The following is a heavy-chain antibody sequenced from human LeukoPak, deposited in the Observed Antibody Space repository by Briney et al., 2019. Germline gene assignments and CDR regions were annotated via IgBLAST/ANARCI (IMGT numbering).Heavy chain of an antibody. Sequence: GGSLRLSCTAAGFTFSSYGMSWVRQAPGKGLEWVSGISGSGDRRYHADSVKGRFTISRDKSKNMLYLQMNSLRAEDTAVYYCARLRLGELSPLDHWGQGTLVTVSS. CDR3: ARLRLGELSPLDH. CDR2: ISGSGDRR. J-gene: IGHJ4*02. V-gene: IGHV3-23*01. D-gene: IGHD3-16*02. CDR1: GFTFSSYG.